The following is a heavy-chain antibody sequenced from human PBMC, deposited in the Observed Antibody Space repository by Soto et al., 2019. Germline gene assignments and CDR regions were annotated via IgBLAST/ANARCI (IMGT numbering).Heavy chain of an antibody. CDR3: ARETTYYYDSSGYYILDY. J-gene: IGHJ4*02. Sequence: SETLSLTCTVSGGSISSGGYYWSWIRQHPGKGLEWIGYIYYSGSTYYNPSLKSRVTISVDTSKNQFSLKLSSVTAADTAVYYCARETTYYYDSSGYYILDYWGQGTLVTVSS. V-gene: IGHV4-31*03. CDR2: IYYSGST. CDR1: GGSISSGGYY. D-gene: IGHD3-22*01.